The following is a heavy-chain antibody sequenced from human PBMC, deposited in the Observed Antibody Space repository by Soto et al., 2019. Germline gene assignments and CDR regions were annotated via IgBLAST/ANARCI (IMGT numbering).Heavy chain of an antibody. CDR1: GYTFTSYD. CDR2: MNPNSGNT. J-gene: IGHJ1*01. V-gene: IGHV1-8*01. Sequence: ASVKVSCKASGYTFTSYDTNWVRQATGQGLEWMGWMNPNSGNTGYAQKFQGRVTMTRNTSISTAYMELCSLRSEDTAVYYCARVKESYYDILTPPPFQHWGQGTLVTVSS. CDR3: ARVKESYYDILTPPPFQH. D-gene: IGHD3-9*01.